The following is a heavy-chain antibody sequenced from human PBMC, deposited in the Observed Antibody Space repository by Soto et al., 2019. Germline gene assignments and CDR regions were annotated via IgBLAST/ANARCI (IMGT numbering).Heavy chain of an antibody. CDR1: GLTVSSNY. Sequence: EVQLVESGGGLIQPGGSLRLSCAASGLTVSSNYMNWVRQAPGKGVEWVSLIYTGGGTDYADSVKGRFTVSRDNSKNTLYLQMNSLRAEDTAVYYCARMGPWRVPGAYYYGMDVWGQGTSVTVSS. V-gene: IGHV3-53*01. CDR2: IYTGGGT. CDR3: ARMGPWRVPGAYYYGMDV. D-gene: IGHD3-16*01. J-gene: IGHJ6*02.